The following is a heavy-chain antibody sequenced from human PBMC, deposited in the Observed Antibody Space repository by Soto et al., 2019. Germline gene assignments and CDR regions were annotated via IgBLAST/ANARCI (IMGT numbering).Heavy chain of an antibody. Sequence: PSQTLSLTCAISGDSVSSNSAAWNWIRQSPSRGLEWLGRTYYRSKWYNDYAVSVKSRITINPDTSKNQFSLQLNSVTPEDTAVYYCARDLVDKRNWNKPHYYYYMDVWGKGTKVTVSS. CDR2: TYYRSKWYN. CDR3: ARDLVDKRNWNKPHYYYYMDV. V-gene: IGHV6-1*01. J-gene: IGHJ6*03. D-gene: IGHD1-1*01. CDR1: GDSVSSNSAA.